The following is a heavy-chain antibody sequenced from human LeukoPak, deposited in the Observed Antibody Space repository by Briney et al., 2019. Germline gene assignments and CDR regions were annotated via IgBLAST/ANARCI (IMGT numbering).Heavy chain of an antibody. Sequence: GGSLRPSCAASGFTLNNDAMSWVRQAPGKGLEWVSAINGDTTHYAGSVKGRFTISRDNSKNTLYLQLNSLGVEDTAVYFCAKCRRHSSGWCNWLDPWGQGTQVTVSS. CDR3: AKCRRHSSGWCNWLDP. V-gene: IGHV3-23*01. CDR2: INGDTT. D-gene: IGHD6-19*01. J-gene: IGHJ5*02. CDR1: GFTLNNDA.